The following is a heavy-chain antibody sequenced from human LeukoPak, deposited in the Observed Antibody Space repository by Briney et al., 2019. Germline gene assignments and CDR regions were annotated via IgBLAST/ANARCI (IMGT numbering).Heavy chain of an antibody. Sequence: PSETLSLTCAVYGGSFSSYYWSWIRQPPGKGLEWIGEINHSGSTNYNPSLKSRVTISVDTSKNQFSLKLSSVTAADTAVYYCARGGGDYGGGFDPWGQGTLVTVSS. CDR3: ARGGGDYGGGFDP. V-gene: IGHV4-34*01. J-gene: IGHJ5*02. CDR2: INHSGST. D-gene: IGHD4-17*01. CDR1: GGSFSSYY.